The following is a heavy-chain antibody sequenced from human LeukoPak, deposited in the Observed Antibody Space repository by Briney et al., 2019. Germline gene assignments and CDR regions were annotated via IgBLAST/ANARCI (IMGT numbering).Heavy chain of an antibody. D-gene: IGHD3-9*01. CDR1: VLTLRSYP. V-gene: IGHV3-23*01. CDR3: AKMNVLTGYYTPNFDF. Sequence: SGGSLRLSCSASVLTLRSYPMTWVPQAPGKGLEWVSSISGGGDNTYYAEYVKGRFTVSRDKSKNTLYLQMSSLRAEDTAVYYCAKMNVLTGYYTPNFDFWGQGTLVTVSS. CDR2: ISGGGDNT. J-gene: IGHJ4*02.